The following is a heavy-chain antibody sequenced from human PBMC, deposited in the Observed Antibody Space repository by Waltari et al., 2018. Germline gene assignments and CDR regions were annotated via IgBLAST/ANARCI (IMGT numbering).Heavy chain of an antibody. Sequence: QVQLVQSGAEVKKPGASVKVSCKVSGYTLTELSMHWVRQAPGKGLEWMGGFDPEDGETIYAQKFQGRVTMTTDESTSTAYMELSSLRSEDTAVYYCARGYEDYFDYWGQGTLVTVSS. CDR3: ARGYEDYFDY. CDR1: GYTLTELS. J-gene: IGHJ4*02. V-gene: IGHV1-24*01. D-gene: IGHD1-1*01. CDR2: FDPEDGET.